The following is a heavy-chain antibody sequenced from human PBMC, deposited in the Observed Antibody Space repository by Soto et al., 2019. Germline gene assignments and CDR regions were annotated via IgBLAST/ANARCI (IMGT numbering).Heavy chain of an antibody. J-gene: IGHJ6*02. V-gene: IGHV3-66*01. CDR2: IYSGGST. CDR3: ARDRSQAGMDV. D-gene: IGHD1-26*01. CDR1: GFTVSNNY. Sequence: EVQLVESGGGLVQPGGSLRLSCAASGFTVSNNYMNWIRQAPGKGLEWVSVIYSGGSTYYADSVKGRFTISRDNSKNTLSLQMNSLRAEDTAVYYCARDRSQAGMDVWGQGTTVTVSS.